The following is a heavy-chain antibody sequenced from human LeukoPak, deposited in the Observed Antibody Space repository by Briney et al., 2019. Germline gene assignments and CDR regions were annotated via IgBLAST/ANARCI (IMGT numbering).Heavy chain of an antibody. CDR2: IIPIFGTA. V-gene: IGHV1-69*13. D-gene: IGHD6-19*01. Sequence: SVKVSCKASGYTYTTDGISWVRQAPGQGLEWMGGIIPIFGTANYAQKFQGRVTITADESTSTAYMELSSLRSEDTAVYYCARVIMSSGWKRPANYFDYWGQGTLVTVSS. J-gene: IGHJ4*02. CDR1: GYTYTTDG. CDR3: ARVIMSSGWKRPANYFDY.